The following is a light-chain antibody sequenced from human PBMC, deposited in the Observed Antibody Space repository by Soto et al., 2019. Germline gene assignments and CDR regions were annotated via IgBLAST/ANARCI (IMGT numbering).Light chain of an antibody. CDR3: CSYAGTYTLV. CDR2: DVS. CDR1: SSDVGGYNY. V-gene: IGLV2-11*01. Sequence: QSALTQPRSVSGSPGQSVTISCTGTSSDVGGYNYVSWYQQQPGKAPKLMIYDVSKRPSGVPDRFSGSKSGNTGSLTISGLQAEDEAEYYCCSYAGTYTLVFGGGTKLTVL. J-gene: IGLJ2*01.